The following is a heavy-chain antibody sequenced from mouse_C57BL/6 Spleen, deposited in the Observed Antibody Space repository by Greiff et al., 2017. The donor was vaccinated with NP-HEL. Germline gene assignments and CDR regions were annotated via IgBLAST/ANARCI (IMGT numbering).Heavy chain of an antibody. CDR3: TTRLRRDY. D-gene: IGHD2-2*01. CDR1: GFNIKDDY. J-gene: IGHJ2*01. Sequence: EVQLQQSGAELVRPGASVKLSCTASGFNIKDDYMHWVKQRPEQGLEWIGWIDPENGDTEYASKFQGKATITADTSSNTAYLQLSSLTSEDTAVYYCTTRLRRDYWGQGTTLTVSS. V-gene: IGHV14-4*01. CDR2: IDPENGDT.